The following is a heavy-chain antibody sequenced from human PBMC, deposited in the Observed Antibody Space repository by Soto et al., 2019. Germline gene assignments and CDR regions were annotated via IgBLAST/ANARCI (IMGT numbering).Heavy chain of an antibody. CDR1: GFTFSSYA. CDR2: ISGSGGST. V-gene: IGHV3-23*01. J-gene: IGHJ6*02. D-gene: IGHD3-16*01. Sequence: GGSLRLSCAASGFTFSSYAMSWVRQAPGKGLEWVSAISGSGGSTYYADSVKGRFTISRDNSKNTLYLQMNSLRAEDTAVYYCAKPHFSLSYYYYGMDVWGQGTTVTVSS. CDR3: AKPHFSLSYYYYGMDV.